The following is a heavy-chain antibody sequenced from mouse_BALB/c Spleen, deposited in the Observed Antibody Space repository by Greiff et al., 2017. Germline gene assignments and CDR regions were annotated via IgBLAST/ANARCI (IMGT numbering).Heavy chain of an antibody. J-gene: IGHJ2*01. CDR1: GFTFSSYA. CDR2: ISSGGST. Sequence: EVHLVESGGGLVKPGGSLKLSCAASGFTFSSYAMSWVRQTPEQRLEWVASISSGGSTYYPDSVKGRFTISRDNARNILYLQMSRLRSEDTAMYYCARGVLRLLHFDDWGQGTTLTVSS. V-gene: IGHV5-6-5*01. CDR3: ARGVLRLLHFDD. D-gene: IGHD1-2*01.